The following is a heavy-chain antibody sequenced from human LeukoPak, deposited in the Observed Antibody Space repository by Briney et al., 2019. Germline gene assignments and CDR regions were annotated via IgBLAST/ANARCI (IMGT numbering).Heavy chain of an antibody. CDR2: ISSSSSYI. CDR1: GFTFSSYS. V-gene: IGHV3-21*01. D-gene: IGHD6-13*01. CDR3: ARVIGSSRYMDY. Sequence: GGSLRLSCAASGFTFSSYSMNWVRQAPGKGLEWVSSISSSSSYIYYADSVKGRFTISRDNAKNSLYLQMNSLRAEDTAVYYCARVIGSSRYMDYWGQGTLVTVSS. J-gene: IGHJ4*02.